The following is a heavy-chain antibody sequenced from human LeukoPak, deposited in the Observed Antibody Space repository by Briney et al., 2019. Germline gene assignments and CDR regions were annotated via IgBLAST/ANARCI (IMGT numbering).Heavy chain of an antibody. J-gene: IGHJ6*03. CDR1: GGSINSGAHF. D-gene: IGHD5-18*01. V-gene: IGHV4-31*03. Sequence: PSETLSLTCTVSGGSINSGAHFWSGIRQHPGKGLEWIGYIYYSGSTHYNPSLKSRISMSVDASKNQFSLKLTSVTAADTAVYYCARDGGGYTYGGDYYYYMDVWGKGTTVTVSS. CDR2: IYYSGST. CDR3: ARDGGGYTYGGDYYYYMDV.